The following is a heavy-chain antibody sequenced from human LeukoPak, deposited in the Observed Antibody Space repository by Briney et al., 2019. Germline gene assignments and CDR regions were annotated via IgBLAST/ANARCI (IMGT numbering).Heavy chain of an antibody. CDR1: GYTFTSFD. V-gene: IGHV1-8*01. J-gene: IGHJ4*02. CDR3: ARGPPNWGMVGY. Sequence: ASVKVSCKASGYTFTSFDFNWVRQATGQGLEWMGWRKSNNGYTGYAQKFQGRVTMTRDTSISTAYMALSSLTFEDTAVYYCARGPPNWGMVGYWGQGTLVPVSS. D-gene: IGHD7-27*01. CDR2: RKSNNGYT.